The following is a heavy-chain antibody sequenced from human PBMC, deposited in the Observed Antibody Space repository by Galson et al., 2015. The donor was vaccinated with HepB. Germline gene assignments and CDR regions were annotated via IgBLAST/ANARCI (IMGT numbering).Heavy chain of an antibody. J-gene: IGHJ1*01. V-gene: IGHV3-23*01. D-gene: IGHD6-19*01. CDR1: GFTFSSYA. CDR3: ATRSGASGWYSYFQH. Sequence: SLRLSCAASGFTFSSYAIMWVRQAPGKGLEWVAGMSDNGDNKFYADSVKGRFTISRDISKNTVYLQMNSLRVEDTAVYYCATRSGASGWYSYFQHWGQGTLVTVSS. CDR2: MSDNGDNK.